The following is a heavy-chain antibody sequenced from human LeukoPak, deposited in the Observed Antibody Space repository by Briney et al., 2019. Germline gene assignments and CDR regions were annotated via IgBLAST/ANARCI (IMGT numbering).Heavy chain of an antibody. CDR2: VNTIGNST. CDR1: GFTFTDSW. Sequence: QLGASLRLSCAASGFTFTDSWRHRVGQAPGKGLMWVARVNTIGNSTIYADSVKGRFDVSRDNTKNVVYLQMNGLSFDDTGAYYCAREALYDSGSSLGAFDIWGHGTMVTVSS. V-gene: IGHV3-74*01. CDR3: AREALYDSGSSLGAFDI. D-gene: IGHD3-22*01. J-gene: IGHJ3*02.